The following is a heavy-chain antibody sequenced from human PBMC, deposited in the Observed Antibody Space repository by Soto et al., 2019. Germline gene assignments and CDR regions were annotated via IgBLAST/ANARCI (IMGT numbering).Heavy chain of an antibody. Sequence: SETLSLTCAVYGGSFSGYYWSWIRQPPGKGLEWIGEINHSGSTNYNPSLKSRFTISVDTSKNQFSLKLSSVTAADTAVYYCARGLPIVVVVAATRFDPWGQGTLVTVSS. CDR1: GGSFSGYY. CDR2: INHSGST. CDR3: ARGLPIVVVVAATRFDP. J-gene: IGHJ5*02. V-gene: IGHV4-34*01. D-gene: IGHD2-15*01.